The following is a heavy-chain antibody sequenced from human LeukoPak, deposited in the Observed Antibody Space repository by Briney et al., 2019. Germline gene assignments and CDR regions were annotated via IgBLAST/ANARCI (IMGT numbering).Heavy chain of an antibody. CDR1: GFTFSSYA. CDR3: AKDISGYSSSWYEFDY. J-gene: IGHJ4*02. D-gene: IGHD6-13*01. V-gene: IGHV3-23*01. Sequence: PGGSLRLSCAASGFTFSSYAMSWVRQAPGKGLEWVSAISGSGGSTYYADSVKGRFTISRDNAKNSLYLQMNSLRAEDTALYYCAKDISGYSSSWYEFDYWGQGTLVTVSS. CDR2: ISGSGGST.